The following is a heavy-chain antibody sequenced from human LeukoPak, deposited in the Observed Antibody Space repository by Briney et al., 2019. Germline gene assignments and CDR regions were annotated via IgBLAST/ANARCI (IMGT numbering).Heavy chain of an antibody. CDR2: INPDSGGT. CDR1: GYTFTSYY. D-gene: IGHD1-14*01. V-gene: IGHV1-2*02. Sequence: ASVKVSCKASGYTFTSYYMYWVRQARGQGLEWMGWINPDSGGTKYAQNFQGRVTMTGDTSITTAYMELSRLRSDDTAVYYCARYPPQSVRPTSPGDYWGQGTLVTVSS. J-gene: IGHJ4*02. CDR3: ARYPPQSVRPTSPGDY.